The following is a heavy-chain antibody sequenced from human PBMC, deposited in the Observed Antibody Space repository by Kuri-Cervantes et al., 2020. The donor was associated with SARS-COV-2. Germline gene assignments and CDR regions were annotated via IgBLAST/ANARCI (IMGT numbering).Heavy chain of an antibody. D-gene: IGHD4-17*01. CDR1: GFTFSSYA. Sequence: GESLKISCAASGFTFSSYAMSWVRQAPGKGLEWVSAISGSGGSTYYADSVKGRFTISRDNAKNSLYLQMNSLRAEDTAVYYCARDLRPLELYYYYGVDVWGQGTTVTVSS. V-gene: IGHV3-23*01. CDR3: ARDLRPLELYYYYGVDV. CDR2: ISGSGGST. J-gene: IGHJ6*02.